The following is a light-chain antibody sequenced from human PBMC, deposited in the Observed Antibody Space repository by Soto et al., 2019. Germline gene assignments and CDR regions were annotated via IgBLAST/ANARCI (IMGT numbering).Light chain of an antibody. Sequence: DIQLTQSPSFLSASAGDRVTITCRASQGISSYLAWYQQKPGKAPKLLIYAASTLQSGVPSRFSGSGSGTEFTLTISSLQPEDFATYYCQQLNSFGGGTKVEIK. V-gene: IGKV1-9*01. CDR2: AAS. CDR1: QGISSY. J-gene: IGKJ4*01. CDR3: QQLNS.